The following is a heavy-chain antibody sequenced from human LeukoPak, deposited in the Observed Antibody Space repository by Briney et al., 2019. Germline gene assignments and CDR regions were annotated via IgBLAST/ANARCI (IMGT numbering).Heavy chain of an antibody. Sequence: GESLKISCEGSGYIFTHYWIGWVRQMPGKGLEWVAIIYPGDSETRYSPSFEGRVTISAEKSISTAFLHWSSLKASDTAMYYCATGLAVADTYYFDFWGQGTLVTVSS. CDR2: IYPGDSET. CDR3: ATGLAVADTYYFDF. CDR1: GYIFTHYW. J-gene: IGHJ4*02. D-gene: IGHD6-19*01. V-gene: IGHV5-51*01.